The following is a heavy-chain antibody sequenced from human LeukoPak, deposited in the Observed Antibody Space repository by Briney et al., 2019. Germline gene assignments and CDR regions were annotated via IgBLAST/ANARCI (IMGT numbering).Heavy chain of an antibody. CDR3: ARGRVVVPAPPYWFDP. Sequence: SETLSLTCTVSGGSISSGDYYWRWIRQPPGKGLEWIGCIYYSGSTYYNPSLKNRVTISVDTSKNQFSLKLSSVTAADTAVYYCARGRVVVPAPPYWFDPWGQGTLVTVSS. D-gene: IGHD2-2*01. CDR1: GGSISSGDYY. CDR2: IYYSGST. V-gene: IGHV4-30-4*01. J-gene: IGHJ5*02.